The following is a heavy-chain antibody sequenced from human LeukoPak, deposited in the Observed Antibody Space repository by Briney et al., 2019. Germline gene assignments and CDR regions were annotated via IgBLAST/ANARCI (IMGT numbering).Heavy chain of an antibody. V-gene: IGHV1-46*01. CDR3: ARSYYGSGSYPNPVEDY. CDR1: GYTFTSYY. Sequence: ASVKVSCKASGYTFTSYYMHWVRQAPGQGLEWMGIINPSGGSTSYAQKFQGRVTMTRDTSTSTVYMELSSLRSEDTAVYYCARSYYGSGSYPNPVEDYWGQGTLVTVSS. CDR2: INPSGGST. D-gene: IGHD3-10*01. J-gene: IGHJ4*02.